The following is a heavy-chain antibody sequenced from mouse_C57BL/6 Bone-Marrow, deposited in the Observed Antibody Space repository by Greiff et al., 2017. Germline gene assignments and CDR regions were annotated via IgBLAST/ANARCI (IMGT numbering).Heavy chain of an antibody. J-gene: IGHJ1*03. V-gene: IGHV5-16*01. D-gene: IGHD2-3*01. CDR3: ARDDGYHWYFEV. Sequence: EVKVVESEGGLVQPGSSMKLSCTASGFTFSDYYMAWVRQVPEKGLEWVANINYDGSSTYYLDSLKSRFIISRDNAKNILYLKMSSLKSEDTATYYCARDDGYHWYFEVWGTGATVTDSS. CDR2: INYDGSST. CDR1: GFTFSDYY.